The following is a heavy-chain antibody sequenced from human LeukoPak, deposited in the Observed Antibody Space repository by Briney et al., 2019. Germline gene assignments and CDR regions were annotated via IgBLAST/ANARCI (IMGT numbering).Heavy chain of an antibody. J-gene: IGHJ4*02. D-gene: IGHD3-22*01. CDR3: ATSGGRHDSSGYYFDY. Sequence: GGSLRLSCAASGFTFSSYGMHWVRQAPGKGLEWVAFIRYDGSNKYYADSVKGRFTISRDNSKNTLYLQMNSLRAEDTAVYYCATSGGRHDSSGYYFDYWGQGTLVTVSS. CDR1: GFTFSSYG. CDR2: IRYDGSNK. V-gene: IGHV3-30*02.